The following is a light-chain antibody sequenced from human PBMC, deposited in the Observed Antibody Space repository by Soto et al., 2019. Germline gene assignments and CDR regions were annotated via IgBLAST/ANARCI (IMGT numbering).Light chain of an antibody. Sequence: QSVLTQPASVSGSPGQSITISCTGTSSDVGGYNYVSWYQQHPGKAPKLMIYDVNNRPSGVSDRFSGSKSGNTASLTISGLQADDDADYYCSSYTISSSLVFGGGTKLTVL. CDR2: DVN. CDR3: SSYTISSSLV. V-gene: IGLV2-14*01. J-gene: IGLJ2*01. CDR1: SSDVGGYNY.